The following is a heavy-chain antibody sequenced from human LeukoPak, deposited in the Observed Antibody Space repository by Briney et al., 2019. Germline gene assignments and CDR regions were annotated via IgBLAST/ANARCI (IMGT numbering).Heavy chain of an antibody. CDR1: GYTFTGYY. J-gene: IGHJ3*02. V-gene: IGHV1-2*02. D-gene: IGHD5-18*01. Sequence: GASVKVSCKASGYTFTGYYMHWVRQAPGQGLEWMGWINPNSGGTNYAQKFQGRVTMTRDTSISTAYMELSGLRPDDTAVYYCARGAPYGYRDAFDIWGQGTMVTVSS. CDR3: ARGAPYGYRDAFDI. CDR2: INPNSGGT.